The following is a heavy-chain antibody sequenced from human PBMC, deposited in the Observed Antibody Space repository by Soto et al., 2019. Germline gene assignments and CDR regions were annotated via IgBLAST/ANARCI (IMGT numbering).Heavy chain of an antibody. V-gene: IGHV3-43*01. CDR3: ARETLSFGSALDV. CDR2: ITWNGGNT. Sequence: GGSLRLSCAASGFRFDDYNIHWVRQAPGKGLEWVSLITWNGGNTYYAASVKGRFTISRDGTTEAVSLQMTSLKREDTGLYYCARETLSFGSALDVWGQGTMVTVSS. CDR1: GFRFDDYN. D-gene: IGHD3-3*01. J-gene: IGHJ6*02.